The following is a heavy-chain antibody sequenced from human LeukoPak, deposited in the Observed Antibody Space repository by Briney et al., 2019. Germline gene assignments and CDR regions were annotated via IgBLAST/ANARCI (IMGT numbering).Heavy chain of an antibody. CDR2: IYNSGSI. J-gene: IGHJ3*02. D-gene: IGHD2-15*01. CDR3: ATKVRGGFDI. Sequence: SETLSLTCTVSGGSINSHYCNWIRQSPGKGLEWIGYIYNSGSINYNPSLKSRVTISVDTSKNQFSLKLSSVTAADTAIYYCATKVRGGFDIWGQGTMVTVCS. V-gene: IGHV4-59*11. CDR1: GGSINSHY.